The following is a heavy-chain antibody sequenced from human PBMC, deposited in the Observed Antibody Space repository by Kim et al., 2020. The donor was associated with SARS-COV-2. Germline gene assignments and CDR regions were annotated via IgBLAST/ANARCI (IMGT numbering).Heavy chain of an antibody. CDR2: IYWDDDK. V-gene: IGHV2-5*02. CDR3: AHSSYDILTGLSVYFDY. D-gene: IGHD3-9*01. J-gene: IGHJ4*02. Sequence: SGPTLVNPTQTLTLTCTFSGFSLSTSGVGVGWIRQPPGKALEWLALIYWDDDKRYSPSLKSRLTITKDTSKNQVVLTMTNMDPVDTATYYCAHSSYDILTGLSVYFDYWGQGTLVTVSS. CDR1: GFSLSTSGVG.